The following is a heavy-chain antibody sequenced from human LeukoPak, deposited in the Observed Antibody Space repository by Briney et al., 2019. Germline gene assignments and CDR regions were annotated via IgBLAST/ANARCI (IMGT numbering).Heavy chain of an antibody. CDR3: AKKRYGDYDFDY. CDR1: GFIFSSYG. CDR2: ISYDGSNK. D-gene: IGHD4-17*01. Sequence: GRSLRLSCAASGFIFSSYGMHWVRQAPGKGLEWVAVISYDGSNKYYADSVKGRFTISRDNSKNTLYLQMNSLRAEDTAIYYCAKKRYGDYDFDYWGQGTLVTVSS. V-gene: IGHV3-30*18. J-gene: IGHJ4*02.